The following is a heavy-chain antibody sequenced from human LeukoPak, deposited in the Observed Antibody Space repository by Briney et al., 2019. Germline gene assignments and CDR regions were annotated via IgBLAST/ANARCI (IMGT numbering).Heavy chain of an antibody. Sequence: ESLRLSCAASGFTVSSNYMSWIRQPPGKGLEWIGEINHSGSTNYNPSLKSRVTISVDTSKNQFSLKLSSVTAADTAVYYCARTGYSSGWYQSDYGMDVWGQGTTVTVSS. V-gene: IGHV4-34*01. J-gene: IGHJ6*02. CDR3: ARTGYSSGWYQSDYGMDV. CDR1: GFTVSSNY. D-gene: IGHD6-19*01. CDR2: INHSGST.